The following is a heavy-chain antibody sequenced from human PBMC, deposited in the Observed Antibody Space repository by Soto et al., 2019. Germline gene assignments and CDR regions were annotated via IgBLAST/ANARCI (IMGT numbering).Heavy chain of an antibody. Sequence: KQSQTLSLTCAISGDSVSSNSAAWNWIRQSPSRGLEWLGRTYYRSKWYNDYAVSVKSRITINPDTSKNQFSLQLNSVTPEDTAVYYCARGALLGSGSYYYYGMDVWGQGTTVTVSS. V-gene: IGHV6-1*01. CDR3: ARGALLGSGSYYYYGMDV. J-gene: IGHJ6*02. CDR1: GDSVSSNSAA. D-gene: IGHD1-26*01. CDR2: TYYRSKWYN.